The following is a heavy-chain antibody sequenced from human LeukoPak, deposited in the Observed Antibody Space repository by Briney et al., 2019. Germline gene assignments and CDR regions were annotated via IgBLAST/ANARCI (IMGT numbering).Heavy chain of an antibody. CDR3: ARFPPYYYDSSGYSPY. V-gene: IGHV4-59*12. CDR1: GASIRSSY. J-gene: IGHJ4*02. Sequence: SETLSLTCTVSGASIRSSYWSWIRQPPGKGLEWIGSIYYSGSTYYNPSLKSRVTISVDTSKNQFSLKLSSVTAADTAVYYCARFPPYYYDSSGYSPYWGQGTLVTVS. CDR2: IYYSGST. D-gene: IGHD3-22*01.